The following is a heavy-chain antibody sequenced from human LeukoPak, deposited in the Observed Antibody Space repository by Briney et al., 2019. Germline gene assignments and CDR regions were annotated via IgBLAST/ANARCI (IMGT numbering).Heavy chain of an antibody. CDR1: GYTFSSYA. Sequence: PGGSLRLSCAASGYTFSSYAMSWVRQAPGKGLEWVSAISGSGGSTYYADSVKGRFTISRDNSKNTLYLQMNSLRAEDTAVYYCAKDRTYYDSSAFYDYWGEGTLVTVSS. D-gene: IGHD3-22*01. CDR2: ISGSGGST. CDR3: AKDRTYYDSSAFYDY. V-gene: IGHV3-23*01. J-gene: IGHJ4*02.